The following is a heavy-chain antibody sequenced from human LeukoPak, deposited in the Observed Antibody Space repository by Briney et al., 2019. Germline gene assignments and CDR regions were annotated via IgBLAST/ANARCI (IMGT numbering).Heavy chain of an antibody. D-gene: IGHD7-27*01. CDR1: GFTFSDYY. CDR2: ISSSGSTI. V-gene: IGHV3-11*01. J-gene: IGHJ6*03. CDR3: VRPPGDRFHYHFMDV. Sequence: GGSLRLSCAASGFTFSDYYMSWIRQAPGKGLEWVSYISSSGSTIYYADSVKGRFTISRDNAKNSLYLQMNSLRPEDTALCFCVRPPGDRFHYHFMDVWDRGPRVTVSS.